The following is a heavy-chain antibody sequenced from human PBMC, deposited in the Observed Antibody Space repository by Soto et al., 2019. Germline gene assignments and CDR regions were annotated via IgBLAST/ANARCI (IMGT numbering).Heavy chain of an antibody. D-gene: IGHD6-13*01. CDR2: IYYSGST. V-gene: IGHV4-59*01. J-gene: IGHJ6*02. CDR1: GGSISSYY. Sequence: QVQLQESGPGLVKPSETLSLTCTVSGGSISSYYWSWIRQPPGKGLEWIGYIYYSGSTNYNPSLKSRVTISVDTSKNQFSLKLSSVTAADTAVYYCARDGSSWGSEYYYGMDVWGQGTTVTVSS. CDR3: ARDGSSWGSEYYYGMDV.